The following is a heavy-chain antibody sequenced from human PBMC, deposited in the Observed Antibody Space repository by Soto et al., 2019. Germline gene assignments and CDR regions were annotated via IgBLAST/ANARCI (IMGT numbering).Heavy chain of an antibody. J-gene: IGHJ6*02. V-gene: IGHV3-30*03. CDR3: AREESSGPAAAYYGMDV. Sequence: QVQLVESGGGVVQPGRSLRLSCAASGFTFSNYVMHWVRQAPGKGLEWVAVISYDGSNKYYADSVRGRFTISRDNSKNTLFLQMNSLRPEDTAVYYCAREESSGPAAAYYGMDVWGQGTTVTVSS. D-gene: IGHD6-13*01. CDR2: ISYDGSNK. CDR1: GFTFSNYV.